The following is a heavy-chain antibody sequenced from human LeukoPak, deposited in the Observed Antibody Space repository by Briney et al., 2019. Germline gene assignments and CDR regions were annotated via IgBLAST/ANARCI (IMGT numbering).Heavy chain of an antibody. D-gene: IGHD3-22*01. J-gene: IGHJ4*02. CDR1: GFTFSSYS. CDR3: ARDYYDSSGYPDY. CDR2: ISSSSSTI. Sequence: QPGGSLRLSCAASGFTFSSYSMNWVRQAPGKGLEWVSYISSSSSTIYYADSVKGRFTISRDNAKNSLYLQMNSLRAEDTAVYYCARDYYDSSGYPDYWGQGTLVTVSS. V-gene: IGHV3-48*01.